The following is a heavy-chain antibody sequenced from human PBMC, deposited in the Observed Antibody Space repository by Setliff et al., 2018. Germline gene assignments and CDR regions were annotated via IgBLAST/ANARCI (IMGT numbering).Heavy chain of an antibody. J-gene: IGHJ6*02. V-gene: IGHV4-30-4*08. CDR1: GGSISSGDYY. D-gene: IGHD3-10*01. Sequence: ASETLSLTCTVSGGSISSGDYYWSWIRQPPGKGLEWIGYIYYSGSTYYNPSLKSRVTISVDTSKNQFSLKLSSVTAADTAVYYCARDSNVARGVNPAYYYGMDVWGQGTTVTVSS. CDR2: IYYSGST. CDR3: ARDSNVARGVNPAYYYGMDV.